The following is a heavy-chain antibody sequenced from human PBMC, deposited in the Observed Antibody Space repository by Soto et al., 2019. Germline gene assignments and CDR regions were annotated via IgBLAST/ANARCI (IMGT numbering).Heavy chain of an antibody. CDR2: IYYSGST. Sequence: QVQLQESGPGLVKPSQTLSLTCTVSGGSISSGDYYWSWIRQPPGKGLERIGYIYYSGSTYYNPYLKSRVTISVDTSKNQFSLKLSSVTAADTAVYYCAREGQNTPHHAFDIWGQGTMVTVSS. CDR1: GGSISSGDYY. CDR3: AREGQNTPHHAFDI. D-gene: IGHD2-15*01. V-gene: IGHV4-30-4*01. J-gene: IGHJ3*02.